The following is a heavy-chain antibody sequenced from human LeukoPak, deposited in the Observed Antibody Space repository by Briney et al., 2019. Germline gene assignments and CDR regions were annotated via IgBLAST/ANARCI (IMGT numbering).Heavy chain of an antibody. J-gene: IGHJ4*02. CDR2: MNPNSGNT. D-gene: IGHD3-22*01. Sequence: ASVKVSCKASGYTFTSYDINWVRQATGQGLEWMGWMNPNSGNTGYAQKFQGRVTMTRNTSISTAYMELSSLRSEDTAVYYCARGDYYDSSGSPYYFDYWGQGTLVTVSS. CDR3: ARGDYYDSSGSPYYFDY. V-gene: IGHV1-8*01. CDR1: GYTFTSYD.